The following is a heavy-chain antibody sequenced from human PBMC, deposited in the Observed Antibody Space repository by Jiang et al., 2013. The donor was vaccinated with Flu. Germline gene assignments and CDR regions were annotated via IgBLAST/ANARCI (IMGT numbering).Heavy chain of an antibody. D-gene: IGHD2-2*01. V-gene: IGHV3-21*01. CDR3: ARVSGIVVVPAATDYYYGMDV. CDR2: ISSSSSYI. Sequence: LEWVSSISSSSSYIYYADSVKGRFTISRDNAKNSLYLQMNSLRAEDTAVYYCARVSGIVVVPAATDYYYGMDVWGQGTTVTVSS. J-gene: IGHJ6*02.